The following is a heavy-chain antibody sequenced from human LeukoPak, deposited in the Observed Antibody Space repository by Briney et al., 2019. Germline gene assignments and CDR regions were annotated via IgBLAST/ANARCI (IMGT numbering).Heavy chain of an antibody. Sequence: GASVKVSCKASGGTFSSYAISWVRQAPGQGLEWIGGIIPIFGTANYAQKFQGKVTITADESTSTAYMELSSLRSEDTAVYYCAREKVDSSGYYYYWGQGTLVTVSS. CDR3: AREKVDSSGYYYY. CDR1: GGTFSSYA. J-gene: IGHJ4*02. V-gene: IGHV1-69*13. D-gene: IGHD3-22*01. CDR2: IIPIFGTA.